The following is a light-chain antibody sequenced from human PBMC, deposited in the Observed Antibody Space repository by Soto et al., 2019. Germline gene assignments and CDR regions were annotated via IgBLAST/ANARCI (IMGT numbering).Light chain of an antibody. Sequence: EIVVTQSPATLSVSPGETATLSCRASQSVSPHLAWFQQRPGQAPRLLIYEASTRATGVPARFSASGSGTEFTLTINSLQSEDFAVYYCQQYHIWYTFGQGTELEIK. V-gene: IGKV3-15*01. CDR3: QQYHIWYT. CDR1: QSVSPH. J-gene: IGKJ2*01. CDR2: EAS.